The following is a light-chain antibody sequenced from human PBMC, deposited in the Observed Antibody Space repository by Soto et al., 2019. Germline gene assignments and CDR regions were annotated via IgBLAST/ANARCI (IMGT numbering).Light chain of an antibody. CDR2: GAS. CDR3: QHRSNWPLT. V-gene: IGKV3D-20*02. CDR1: QSVSSSY. Sequence: EIVLTQSPATLSLSPGERSTLSCRASQSVSSSYLAWYQQKPGQAPRLLIYGASSRATGIPDRFSGSGSGTDSTLTISRLEPEDFAVYYCQHRSNWPLTFGGGTKVDIK. J-gene: IGKJ4*01.